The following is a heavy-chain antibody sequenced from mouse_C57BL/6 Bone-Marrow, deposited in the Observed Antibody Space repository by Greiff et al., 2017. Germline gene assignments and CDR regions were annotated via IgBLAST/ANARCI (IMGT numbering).Heavy chain of an antibody. Sequence: VQLVEPGAELVRPGASVTLSCKASGYTFTDYEMHWVKQTPVHGLEWIGAIDPDTGGTAYNQKFKGKAILTVDKSSSTAYMVLRSLTSEDSAVYYCTSVGIYHDFDYWGQGTTLTVSS. D-gene: IGHD2-1*01. CDR2: IDPDTGGT. CDR3: TSVGIYHDFDY. V-gene: IGHV1-15*01. CDR1: GYTFTDYE. J-gene: IGHJ2*01.